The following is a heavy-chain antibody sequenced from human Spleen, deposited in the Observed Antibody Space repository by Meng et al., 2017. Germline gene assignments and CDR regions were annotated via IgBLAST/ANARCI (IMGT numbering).Heavy chain of an antibody. J-gene: IGHJ4*02. CDR1: RGTIRSHY. V-gene: IGHV4-59*11. CDR3: ASGSGSGWYYFDN. CDR2: IFYSGRP. D-gene: IGHD6-19*01. Sequence: QVKRAESGPGLVKPSQTLSLICTVSRGTIRSHYWSWIRQPPGKGLEWIGYIFYSGRPNYSPSLKSRVTISIDTSKNQFSLRLSSVTPADTAMYYCASGSGSGWYYFDNWGQGTLVTVSS.